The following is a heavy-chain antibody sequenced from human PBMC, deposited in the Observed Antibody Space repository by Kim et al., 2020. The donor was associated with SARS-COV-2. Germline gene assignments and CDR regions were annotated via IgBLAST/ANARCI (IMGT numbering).Heavy chain of an antibody. Sequence: NYAQKVKGRVTMTRDTSISTAYIELSRLRSDGTAVYYCARGSSSWPTYVFWGQGTLVTVSS. D-gene: IGHD6-13*01. J-gene: IGHJ4*02. CDR3: ARGSSSWPTYVF. V-gene: IGHV1-2*02.